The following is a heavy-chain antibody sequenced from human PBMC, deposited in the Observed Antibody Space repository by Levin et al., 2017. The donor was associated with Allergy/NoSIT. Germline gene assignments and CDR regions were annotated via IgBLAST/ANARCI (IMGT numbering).Heavy chain of an antibody. D-gene: IGHD2-15*01. J-gene: IGHJ5*02. CDR1: GFTFSDYY. CDR3: AGGRWVAALGDWFDP. Sequence: GGSLRLSCAASGFTFSDYYMSWIRQAPGKGLEWVSYISSSSSYTNYADSVKGRFTISRDNAKNSLYLQMNSLRAEDTAVYYCAGGRWVAALGDWFDPWGQGTLVTVSS. CDR2: ISSSSSYT. V-gene: IGHV3-11*03.